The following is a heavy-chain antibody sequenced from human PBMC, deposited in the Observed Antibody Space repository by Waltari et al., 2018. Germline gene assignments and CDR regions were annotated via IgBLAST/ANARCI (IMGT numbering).Heavy chain of an antibody. V-gene: IGHV3-23*01. CDR1: GFTFSSYA. Sequence: EVQLLESGGGLVQPGGSLRLSCAASGFTFSSYAMSWVRQAPGKGLEWVSAISGSGGSTYYADSVKGRFTSSRDNSKNTLYLQMNSLRAEDTAVYYCAKSEWLDDAFDIWGQGTMVTVSS. J-gene: IGHJ3*02. CDR2: ISGSGGST. CDR3: AKSEWLDDAFDI. D-gene: IGHD5-12*01.